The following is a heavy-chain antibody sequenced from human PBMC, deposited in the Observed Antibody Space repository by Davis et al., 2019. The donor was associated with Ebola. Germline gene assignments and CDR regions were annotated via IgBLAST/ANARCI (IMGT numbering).Heavy chain of an antibody. CDR2: MNPNSGNT. Sequence: ASVKVSCKASGYTFTSYDINWVRQATGQGLEWMGWMNPNSGNTGYAQKFQGRVTMTRDTSTSTVYMELSSLRSEDTAVYYCARAAGRRWFDPWGQGTLVTVSS. D-gene: IGHD6-13*01. J-gene: IGHJ5*02. CDR3: ARAAGRRWFDP. V-gene: IGHV1-8*01. CDR1: GYTFTSYD.